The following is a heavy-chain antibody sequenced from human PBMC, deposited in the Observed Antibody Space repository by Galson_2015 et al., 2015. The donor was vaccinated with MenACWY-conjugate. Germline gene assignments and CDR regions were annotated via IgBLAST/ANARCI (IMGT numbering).Heavy chain of an antibody. D-gene: IGHD3-9*01. Sequence: SLRLSCAASGFTFSTYDFHWVRQAAGKGLEWVSGIGFGGGTHYLDSVKGRFTISRENAQNSLYLQMHSLSAGDTAVYYCARVSGLSGYGMDVWGQGTTVTVSS. CDR1: GFTFSTYD. J-gene: IGHJ6*02. V-gene: IGHV3-13*04. CDR3: ARVSGLSGYGMDV. CDR2: IGFGGGT.